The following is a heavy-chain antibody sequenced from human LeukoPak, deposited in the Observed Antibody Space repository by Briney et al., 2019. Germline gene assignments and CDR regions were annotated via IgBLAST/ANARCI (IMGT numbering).Heavy chain of an antibody. V-gene: IGHV1-2*02. J-gene: IGHJ6*02. CDR3: ARDSLYCSGGSCYYYYYGMDV. D-gene: IGHD2-15*01. CDR2: INPNSGGT. CDR1: GYTFTGYY. Sequence: ASVNVSCKASGYTFTGYYMHWVRQAPGQGLEWMGWINPNSGGTYYAQRFQGRVTMTRDTSISTAYMELSRLRSDDSAVYYCARDSLYCSGGSCYYYYYGMDVWGQGTTVTVSS.